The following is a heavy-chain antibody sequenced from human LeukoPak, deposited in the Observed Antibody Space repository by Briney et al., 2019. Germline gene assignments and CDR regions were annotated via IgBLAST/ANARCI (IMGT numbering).Heavy chain of an antibody. CDR1: GGSFSGYY. V-gene: IGHV4-34*01. CDR2: INHSGST. CDR3: ARSRSYYYYGMDV. Sequence: PSETLSLTCAVYGGSFSGYYWSWIRQPPGKGLEWIGEINHSGSTSYNPSLKSRVTISVDTSKNRFSLKLSSVTAADTAVYYCARSRSYYYYGMDVWGQGTTVTVSS. J-gene: IGHJ6*02.